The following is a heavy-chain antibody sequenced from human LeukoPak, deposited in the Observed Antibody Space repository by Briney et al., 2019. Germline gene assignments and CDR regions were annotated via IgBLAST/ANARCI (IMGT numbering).Heavy chain of an antibody. D-gene: IGHD6-13*01. CDR3: ASPPFIAAAVPYYFDY. CDR2: INADGSIT. CDR1: GFTFSDYW. Sequence: PGGSLRLSCAASGFTFSDYWMHWVRQVPGKGLVWVARINADGSITNHADSVKGRFTISRGNAENTLYLQMNSLRAEDTAVYYCASPPFIAAAVPYYFDYWGQGTLVTVSS. J-gene: IGHJ4*02. V-gene: IGHV3-74*01.